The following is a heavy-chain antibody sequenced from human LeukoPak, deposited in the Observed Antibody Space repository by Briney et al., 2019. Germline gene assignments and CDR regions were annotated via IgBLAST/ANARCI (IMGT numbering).Heavy chain of an antibody. Sequence: GASVKVSCKASGYTFTGYYMHWVRQAPGQGLEWMGLINPVGGSTSYAQKLQGRVSMTRDTSTNTVYMELSGLRSEDTAVYYCARVYSSSSPTDYWGQGTLVAVSS. J-gene: IGHJ4*02. CDR1: GYTFTGYY. CDR3: ARVYSSSSPTDY. V-gene: IGHV1-46*04. D-gene: IGHD6-6*01. CDR2: INPVGGST.